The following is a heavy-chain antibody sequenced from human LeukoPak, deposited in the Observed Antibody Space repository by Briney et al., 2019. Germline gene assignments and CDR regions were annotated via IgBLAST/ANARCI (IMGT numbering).Heavy chain of an antibody. J-gene: IGHJ4*02. CDR3: AKDPTRYDILTSN. D-gene: IGHD3-9*01. V-gene: IGHV3-23*01. CDR2: ISGSGGST. CDR1: GFTFSSYA. Sequence: GGSLRLSCAASGFTFSSYAMRWVRQAPGKGLEWVSVISGSGGSTYYADSVKGRFTISRDNSKNTLYLQMNSLRAEDTAVYYCAKDPTRYDILTSNWGQGTLVTVSS.